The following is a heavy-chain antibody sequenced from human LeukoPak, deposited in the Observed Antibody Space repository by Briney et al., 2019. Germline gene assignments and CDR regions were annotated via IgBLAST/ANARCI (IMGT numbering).Heavy chain of an antibody. CDR2: INSDGSST. CDR1: GFTFSSYW. CDR3: ARLKYDSSGYYVDY. Sequence: GGSLRLSCAASGFTFSSYWMHWVRQAPGKGLVWVSRINSDGSSTSYADSVKGRFTISRDNAKNTLYLQMNSLRAEDAAVYYCARLKYDSSGYYVDYWAREPWSPSPQ. V-gene: IGHV3-74*01. J-gene: IGHJ4*02. D-gene: IGHD3-22*01.